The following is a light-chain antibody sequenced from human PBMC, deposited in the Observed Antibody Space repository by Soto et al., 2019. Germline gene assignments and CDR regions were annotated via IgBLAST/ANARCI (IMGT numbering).Light chain of an antibody. CDR1: QGISSW. CDR3: QQTNTFFPLT. CDR2: SAS. J-gene: IGKJ4*01. V-gene: IGKV1-12*01. Sequence: DIQMTPSPSSVSASVGDRVTITCRASQGISSWLAWYQQHPGKAPKLLIYSASSLQSGAPSRFSGGGSGTHFTLIISSLQPEDFATYYCQQTNTFFPLTFGGGTKVEIK.